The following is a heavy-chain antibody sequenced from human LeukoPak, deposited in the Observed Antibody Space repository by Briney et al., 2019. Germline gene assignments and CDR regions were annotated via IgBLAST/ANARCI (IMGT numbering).Heavy chain of an antibody. D-gene: IGHD2-21*02. CDR3: VKGRSPDRANCGGDCYQSEY. Sequence: PGGSLRLSCAASGFTFSSYAMSWVRQAPGKGLEWVSGIGGSGGSTYYADSVKGRFTISRDNSRNTLYLQMNSLRTEDTAVYYCVKGRSPDRANCGGDCYQSEYWGQGTLATVSS. J-gene: IGHJ4*02. CDR2: IGGSGGST. CDR1: GFTFSSYA. V-gene: IGHV3-23*01.